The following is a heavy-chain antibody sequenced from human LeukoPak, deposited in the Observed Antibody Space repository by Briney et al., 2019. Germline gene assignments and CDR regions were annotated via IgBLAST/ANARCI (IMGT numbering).Heavy chain of an antibody. J-gene: IGHJ4*02. V-gene: IGHV4-59*01. D-gene: IGHD4-23*01. CDR3: ASATHYGGTRGPYYFDY. CDR1: GGSISSYY. Sequence: SETLSLTCTVSGGSISSYYWSWIRQPPGKGLEWIGYIYYSGSTNYNPSLKSRVTISVDTSKNQFSLKLSSVTVADTAAYYCASATHYGGTRGPYYFDYWGQGTLVTVSS. CDR2: IYYSGST.